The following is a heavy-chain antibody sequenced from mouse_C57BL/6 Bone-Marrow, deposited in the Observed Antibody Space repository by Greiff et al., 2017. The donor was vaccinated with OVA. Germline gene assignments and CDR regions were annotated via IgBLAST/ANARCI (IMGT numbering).Heavy chain of an antibody. V-gene: IGHV1-64*01. CDR2: IHPNSGST. Sequence: QVQLQQPGAELVKPGASVKLSCKASGYTFTSYGMHWVKQRPGKGLEWIGMIHPNSGSTNYNEKIMSPTTLTVEKSHRPADMQLSSLTSEDSAVYYCARNDYGHSWFAYWGQGTLVTVSA. D-gene: IGHD1-1*01. CDR1: GYTFTSYG. J-gene: IGHJ3*01. CDR3: ARNDYGHSWFAY.